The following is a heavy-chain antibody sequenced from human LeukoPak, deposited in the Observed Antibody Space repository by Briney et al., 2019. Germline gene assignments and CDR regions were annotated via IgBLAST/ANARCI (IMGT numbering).Heavy chain of an antibody. D-gene: IGHD5-12*01. Sequence: GGSLRLSCAASGFTFSSYWMSWVRQAPGKGLEWVANIKQDGSNKYYADSVKGRFTISRDNSKDTLYLQMNSLRAEDTAVYYCAKDLNYSGYGEGVDYWGQGTLVTVSS. CDR2: IKQDGSNK. J-gene: IGHJ4*02. CDR3: AKDLNYSGYGEGVDY. V-gene: IGHV3-7*01. CDR1: GFTFSSYW.